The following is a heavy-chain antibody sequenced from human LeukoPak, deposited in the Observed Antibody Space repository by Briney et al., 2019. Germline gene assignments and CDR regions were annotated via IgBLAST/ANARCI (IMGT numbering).Heavy chain of an antibody. CDR2: ISYDGSNK. CDR1: GFTSSSYA. D-gene: IGHD2-15*01. Sequence: GGSLRLSCAASGFTSSSYAMHWVRQAPGKGLEWVAVISYDGSNKYYADSVKGRFTISRDNSKNTLYLQMNSLRAEDTAVYYCARDREDHYYYYYYYMDVWGKGTTVTVSS. V-gene: IGHV3-30*04. J-gene: IGHJ6*03. CDR3: ARDREDHYYYYYYYMDV.